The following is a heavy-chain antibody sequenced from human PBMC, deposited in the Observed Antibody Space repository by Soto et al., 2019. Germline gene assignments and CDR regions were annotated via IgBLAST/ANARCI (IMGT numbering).Heavy chain of an antibody. J-gene: IGHJ6*02. CDR2: IIPIFGTA. V-gene: IGHV1-69*01. CDR3: ARVGDMVRGVIMGPSYYYYGMDV. D-gene: IGHD3-10*01. Sequence: QVQLVQSGAEVKKPGSSVKVSCKASGGTFSSYAISWVRQAPGQGLEWMGGIIPIFGTANYAQKFQGRVTITADESTSTAYMELSRLRSEDTAVYYCARVGDMVRGVIMGPSYYYYGMDVWGQGTTVTVSS. CDR1: GGTFSSYA.